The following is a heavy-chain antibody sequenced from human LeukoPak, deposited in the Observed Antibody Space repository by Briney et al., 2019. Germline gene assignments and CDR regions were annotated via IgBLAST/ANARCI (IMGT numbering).Heavy chain of an antibody. V-gene: IGHV3-73*01. CDR2: IRSKANSYAT. J-gene: IGHJ5*02. D-gene: IGHD6-19*01. CDR3: TRSIAVAGTSGNWFDP. CDR1: GFTFSGSA. Sequence: RGSLRLSCAASGFTFSGSAMHWVRQASGKGLEWVGRIRSKANSYATAYAASVKGRFTISRDDSKNTAYLQMNSLKTEDTAVYYCTRSIAVAGTSGNWFDPWGQGTLVTVSS.